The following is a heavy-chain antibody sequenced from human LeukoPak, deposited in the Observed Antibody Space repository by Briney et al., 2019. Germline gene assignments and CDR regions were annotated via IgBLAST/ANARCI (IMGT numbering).Heavy chain of an antibody. CDR2: ISWNSGSI. D-gene: IGHD2-2*02. J-gene: IGHJ4*02. Sequence: PGRSLRLSCAASGFTFDDYAMHWVRQAPGKGLEWVSGISWNSGSIGYADSVKGRFTISRDNAKNSLYLQMNSLRAEDTALYYCAKGSSTSCYTGSDYWGQGTLVTVSS. CDR1: GFTFDDYA. CDR3: AKGSSTSCYTGSDY. V-gene: IGHV3-9*01.